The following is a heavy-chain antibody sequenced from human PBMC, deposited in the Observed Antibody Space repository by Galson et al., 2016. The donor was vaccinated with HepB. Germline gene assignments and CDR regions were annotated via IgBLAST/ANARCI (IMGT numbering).Heavy chain of an antibody. CDR3: ASSVYSDFWSGYYLPDC. CDR1: GGSLSFTFYY. V-gene: IGHV4-39*01. J-gene: IGHJ4*02. D-gene: IGHD3-3*01. CDR2: IHYSGSS. Sequence: SETLSLTCTVSGGSLSFTFYYWGWVRQPPGKGPEWIGSIHYSGSSHYNPSLKSRVTISVDTSKNQFSLRLSSVTAADTAVYYCASSVYSDFWSGYYLPDCWGQGTLVTVSS.